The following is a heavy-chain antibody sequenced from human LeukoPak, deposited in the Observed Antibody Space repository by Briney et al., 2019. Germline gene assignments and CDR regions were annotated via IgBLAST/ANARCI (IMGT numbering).Heavy chain of an antibody. J-gene: IGHJ2*01. D-gene: IGHD6-19*01. V-gene: IGHV3-23*01. Sequence: GGSLRPSCAASGFTFSSYAMSWVRQAPGKGLEWVSAISGSGGSTYYADSVKGRFTISRDNSKSTLYLQMNSLRAEDTAVYYCAKDRYSSGWASYWYFDLWGRGTLVTVSS. CDR3: AKDRYSSGWASYWYFDL. CDR2: ISGSGGST. CDR1: GFTFSSYA.